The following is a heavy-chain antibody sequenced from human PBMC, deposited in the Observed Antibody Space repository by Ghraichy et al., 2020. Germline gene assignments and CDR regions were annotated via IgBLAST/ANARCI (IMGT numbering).Heavy chain of an antibody. J-gene: IGHJ6*02. CDR1: GGSISSYY. CDR2: MYYSGST. V-gene: IGHV4-59*01. Sequence: GSLRLSCTVSGGSISSYYWSWIRQPPGKGLEWIGYMYYSGSTNYNPSLKSRVTISVDTSKNQFSLKLSSVTAADTAVYYCARIPPYYDIWTGYPAYYYYGMDVWGQGTTVTVSS. D-gene: IGHD3-9*01. CDR3: ARIPPYYDIWTGYPAYYYYGMDV.